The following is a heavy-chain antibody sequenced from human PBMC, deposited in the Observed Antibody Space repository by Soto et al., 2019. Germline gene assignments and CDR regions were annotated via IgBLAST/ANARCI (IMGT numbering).Heavy chain of an antibody. J-gene: IGHJ3*02. D-gene: IGHD5-12*01. CDR3: AKSSRATPDYSNDAFDI. Sequence: GGSLRLSCAASGFTFDDYAMHWVRQAPGKGLEWVSGISWNSGSIGYADSVKGRFTISRDNAKNSLYLQMNSLRAEDTALYYCAKSSRATPDYSNDAFDIWGQGTMVTVSS. CDR2: ISWNSGSI. V-gene: IGHV3-9*01. CDR1: GFTFDDYA.